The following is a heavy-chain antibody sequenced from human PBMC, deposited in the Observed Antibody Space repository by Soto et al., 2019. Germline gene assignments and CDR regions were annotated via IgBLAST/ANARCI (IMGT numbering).Heavy chain of an antibody. D-gene: IGHD5-12*01. CDR1: GFTFSSYG. J-gene: IGHJ6*02. Sequence: GWSLRLSCAASGFTFSSYGMHWVRQAPGKGLEWVAVISYGGSNKYYADSVKGRFTISRDNSKNTLYLQMNSLRAEDTAVYYCAKDVWRGYSGYAPPYYYYYYGMDVWGQGTTVTVSS. CDR2: ISYGGSNK. CDR3: AKDVWRGYSGYAPPYYYYYYGMDV. V-gene: IGHV3-30*18.